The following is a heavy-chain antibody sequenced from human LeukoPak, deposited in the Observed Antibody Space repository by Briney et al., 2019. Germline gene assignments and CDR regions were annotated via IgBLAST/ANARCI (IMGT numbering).Heavy chain of an antibody. CDR1: GFTFSSYW. CDR2: INHNGNVN. J-gene: IGHJ3*02. D-gene: IGHD6-13*01. V-gene: IGHV3-7*03. Sequence: GGSLRLSCAASGFTFSSYWMNWARQAPGKGLEWVASINHNGNVNYYVDSVKGRFTISRDNAKNSLYLQMSNLRAEDTAVYFCARDGQQPDAFDIWGQGTMVTVSS. CDR3: ARDGQQPDAFDI.